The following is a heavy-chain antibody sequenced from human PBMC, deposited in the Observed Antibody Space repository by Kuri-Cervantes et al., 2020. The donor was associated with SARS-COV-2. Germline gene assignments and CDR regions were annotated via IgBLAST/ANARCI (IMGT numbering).Heavy chain of an antibody. CDR1: GYTFTSYG. D-gene: IGHD6-19*01. V-gene: IGHV1-69*13. CDR3: ARGQWLVKYYFDY. J-gene: IGHJ4*02. CDR2: IIPMFGTA. Sequence: SVKVSCKASGYTFTSYGISWVRQAPGQGLEWMGGIIPMFGTADYAQKFQGRVTITADESTSTVYMELSSLRYGDTAVYYCARGQWLVKYYFDYWAQGTLVTVSS.